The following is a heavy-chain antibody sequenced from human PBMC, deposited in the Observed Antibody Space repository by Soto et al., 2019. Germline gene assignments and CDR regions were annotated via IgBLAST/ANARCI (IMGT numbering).Heavy chain of an antibody. CDR3: ARLFQYYDILTGYNYGLSWLDP. V-gene: IGHV4-39*01. D-gene: IGHD3-9*01. J-gene: IGHJ5*02. CDR1: GGSISSSSYY. CDR2: ICYSGST. Sequence: QLQLQESGPGLVKPSETLSLTCTVSGGSISSSSYYWGWIRQPPGEGLEWIGRICYSGSTYYNPSLKSRGSISSYPSQHQFSLYMRYVNDADAAVYYCARLFQYYDILTGYNYGLSWLDPWGQGTLVTVSS.